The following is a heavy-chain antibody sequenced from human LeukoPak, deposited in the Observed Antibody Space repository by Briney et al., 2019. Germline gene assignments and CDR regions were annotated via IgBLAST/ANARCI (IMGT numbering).Heavy chain of an antibody. Sequence: SETLSLTCTVSGGSISSSSYYWGWIRQPPGKGLEWIGSIYYSGSTYYNPSLKSRVTISVDTSKNQFSLKLSSVTAADTAVYYCASLGYSSSSDWGQGTLVTVSS. V-gene: IGHV4-39*01. CDR3: ASLGYSSSSD. J-gene: IGHJ4*02. CDR2: IYYSGST. CDR1: GGSISSSSYY. D-gene: IGHD6-6*01.